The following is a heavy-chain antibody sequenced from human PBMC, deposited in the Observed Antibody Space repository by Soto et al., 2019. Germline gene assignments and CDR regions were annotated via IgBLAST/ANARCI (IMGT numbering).Heavy chain of an antibody. V-gene: IGHV3-72*01. CDR2: TRNKANSYTT. J-gene: IGHJ6*02. Sequence: EVQLVESGGGLVQPGGSLRLSCVGSGFTLSDHYMDWVRQAPGKGLEWVGRTRNKANSYTTEYAASVKGRFTISRDDSKNTLYLQMDSLETEDTAVDYCARTYSTSRMDVLGPGTTVTVSS. CDR3: ARTYSTSRMDV. D-gene: IGHD2-2*01. CDR1: GFTLSDHY.